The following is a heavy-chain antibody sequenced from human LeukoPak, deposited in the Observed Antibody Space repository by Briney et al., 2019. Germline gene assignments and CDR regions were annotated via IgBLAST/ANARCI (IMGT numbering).Heavy chain of an antibody. Sequence: GGSLRLSCAASRFTFSNFWMTWVRQAPEKGLEWVANIKQDGSEKNYVDSVKGRFTISRDNAKNSLYMQMNSLTAEDTAIYYCARSMGGSNDLWGQGTLVSVSS. CDR1: RFTFSNFW. D-gene: IGHD4-11*01. V-gene: IGHV3-7*02. J-gene: IGHJ5*02. CDR2: IKQDGSEK. CDR3: ARSMGGSNDL.